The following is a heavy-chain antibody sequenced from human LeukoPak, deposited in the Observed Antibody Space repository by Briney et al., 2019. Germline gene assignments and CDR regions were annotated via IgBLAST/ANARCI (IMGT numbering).Heavy chain of an antibody. J-gene: IGHJ4*02. V-gene: IGHV3-7*01. CDR1: GFSFRIYW. D-gene: IGHD3-16*01. Sequence: GESLRLSCAASGFSFRIYWMSWGREAPGEGQWRVANIKQDGSDIYYVDSVKGRFIISRDNAKNSPYLQMSSLRAEDTAVYYCTRGGRLHPQSPYWGQGTLVTVSS. CDR2: IKQDGSDI. CDR3: TRGGRLHPQSPY.